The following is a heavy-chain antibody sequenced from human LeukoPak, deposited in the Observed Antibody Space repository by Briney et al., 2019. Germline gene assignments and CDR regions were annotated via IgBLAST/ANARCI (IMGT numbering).Heavy chain of an antibody. Sequence: SETLSLTCAVYGGSFSGYYWSWIRQPPGKGLEWIGEINHSVSTNYNPSLKSRVTISVDTSKNQFSLKLSSVTAAVTAVYYCARVVGATLDYWGQGTLVTVSS. CDR2: INHSVST. CDR3: ARVVGATLDY. CDR1: GGSFSGYY. D-gene: IGHD1-26*01. J-gene: IGHJ4*02. V-gene: IGHV4-34*01.